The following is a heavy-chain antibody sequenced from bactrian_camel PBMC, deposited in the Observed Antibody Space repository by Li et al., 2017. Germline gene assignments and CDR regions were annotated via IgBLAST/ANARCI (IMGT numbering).Heavy chain of an antibody. CDR2: INRGGDST. Sequence: DVQLVESGGGSVQAGGSLRLSCEASGFTFSSYDMSWVRQAPGKGLEWVSAINRGGDSTYYADSVKGRFTISQDKARNTLHLQMNDLRTDDTAVYYCSADPGCQYWSGTYYQRTRVRNWGQGTQVTVS. D-gene: IGHD2*01. V-gene: IGHV3S40*01. CDR1: GFTFSSYD. J-gene: IGHJ4*01. CDR3: SADPGCQYWSGTYYQRTRVRN.